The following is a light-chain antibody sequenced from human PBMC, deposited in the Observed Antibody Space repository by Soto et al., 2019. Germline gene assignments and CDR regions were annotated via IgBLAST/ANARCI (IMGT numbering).Light chain of an antibody. Sequence: QSVLTQPPSVSGAPGQRVTISCTGSNSNIGAGYDVHWYQQLPGRAPKLLIYGNTNRPSGVPDRCSGSKSGTSASLAITGLEAEDDAYYYCLSIDSSLIVVFGRGTKLTVL. CDR2: GNT. J-gene: IGLJ2*01. V-gene: IGLV1-40*01. CDR1: NSNIGAGYD. CDR3: LSIDSSLIVV.